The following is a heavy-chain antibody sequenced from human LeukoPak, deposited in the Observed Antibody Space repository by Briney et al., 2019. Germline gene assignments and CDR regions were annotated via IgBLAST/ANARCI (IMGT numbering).Heavy chain of an antibody. V-gene: IGHV4-59*01. J-gene: IGHJ4*02. CDR2: IYYSGST. CDR3: ARGTTTLIYFGF. D-gene: IGHD4-17*01. Sequence: KPSETLSLTCTVSGGSLSRYYSSWIRQPPGKGLEWIGYIYYSGSTNYNPSLKSRVTISVDASKNQFSLKLSSVTAADTAVYYCARGTTTLIYFGFWGQGTLVTVSS. CDR1: GGSLSRYY.